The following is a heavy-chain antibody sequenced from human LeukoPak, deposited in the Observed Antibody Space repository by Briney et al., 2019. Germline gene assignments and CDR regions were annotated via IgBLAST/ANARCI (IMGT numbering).Heavy chain of an antibody. V-gene: IGHV3-NL1*01. CDR3: ARDGKRYCSGGSCSDAFDI. J-gene: IGHJ3*02. CDR2: IYSGGST. Sequence: GGSLRLSCVASGSTFSSYGMHWVRQAPGKGLEWVSVIYSGGSTYYSDSVKGRFTISRDNSKNTLYLQMNSLRAEDTAVYYCARDGKRYCSGGSCSDAFDIWGQGTMVTVSS. CDR1: GSTFSSYG. D-gene: IGHD2-15*01.